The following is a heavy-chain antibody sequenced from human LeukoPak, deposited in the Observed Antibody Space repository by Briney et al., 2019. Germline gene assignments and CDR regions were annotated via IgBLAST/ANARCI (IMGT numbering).Heavy chain of an antibody. CDR3: ARDGGLHTNFDY. V-gene: IGHV3-7*01. J-gene: IGHJ4*02. Sequence: GGSLRLSCAASGFSFRNYWMGWVRQAPGKGLEWVANTKPDGSAEYYADSVRGRFSTSRQNPNNLLNLQMNSLRAEDTAVYYCARDGGLHTNFDYWGQGTLVTVSS. CDR2: TKPDGSAE. CDR1: GFSFRNYW. D-gene: IGHD2-15*01.